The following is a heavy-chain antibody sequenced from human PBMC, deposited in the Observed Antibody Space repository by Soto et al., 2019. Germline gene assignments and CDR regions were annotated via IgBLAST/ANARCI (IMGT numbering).Heavy chain of an antibody. D-gene: IGHD1-1*01. CDR1: GYSYISYL. V-gene: IGHV5-51*07. CDR2: IYPGDSDT. CDR3: ASPGHGTAAPSYGMDV. Sequence: KISGKGCGYSYISYLIGSLQQMPGKGLEWMGIIYPGDSDTRYSPSFQGQVTISADKSISTAYLQWSSLKASDTAMYYCASPGHGTAAPSYGMDVWGQGTTVTVSS. J-gene: IGHJ6*02.